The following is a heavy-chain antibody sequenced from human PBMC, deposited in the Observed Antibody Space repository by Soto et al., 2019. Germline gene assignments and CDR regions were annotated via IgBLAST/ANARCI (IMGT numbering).Heavy chain of an antibody. CDR3: AGAVGVTLYF. V-gene: IGHV4-4*02. J-gene: IGHJ4*02. D-gene: IGHD1-26*01. Sequence: QVQLQESGPGLVKPSGTLTLTCTVSSDPMSADKWWHWVRQPPGKGLEWIGEIHHSGRTNFKSSLTSRVRMSIDKSRNQFSLTLSSVTAADTAVYYCAGAVGVTLYFWGQGTLVTVSS. CDR2: IHHSGRT. CDR1: SDPMSADKW.